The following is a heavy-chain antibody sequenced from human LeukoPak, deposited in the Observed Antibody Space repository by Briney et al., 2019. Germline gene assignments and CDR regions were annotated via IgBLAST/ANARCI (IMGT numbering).Heavy chain of an antibody. D-gene: IGHD4-17*01. Sequence: GGSLRLSCAASGFSFRGNAMHWVRQAPGKGLEWVAIIWYDGSNEYYADSVKGRFTISRDNSKNTLYLQMNSLRAEDTAVYYCAREDPQTTVPEGMDVWGQGTTVTVSS. J-gene: IGHJ6*02. CDR2: IWYDGSNE. V-gene: IGHV3-33*01. CDR3: AREDPQTTVPEGMDV. CDR1: GFSFRGNA.